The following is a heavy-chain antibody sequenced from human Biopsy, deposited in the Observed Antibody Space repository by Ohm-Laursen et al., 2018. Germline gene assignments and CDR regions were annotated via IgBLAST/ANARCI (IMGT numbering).Heavy chain of an antibody. V-gene: IGHV4-59*01. Sequence: SETLSLTCPVSGDSISSYYWSWIRQPPGKGLQWIGYVYYTGSTNFNPSLKSRVTISVDTSKNQFSLKLSSVTAADTAVYFCARGSSYGYDFDYWGQGTLVAVSS. D-gene: IGHD5-18*01. CDR2: VYYTGST. CDR3: ARGSSYGYDFDY. J-gene: IGHJ4*02. CDR1: GDSISSYY.